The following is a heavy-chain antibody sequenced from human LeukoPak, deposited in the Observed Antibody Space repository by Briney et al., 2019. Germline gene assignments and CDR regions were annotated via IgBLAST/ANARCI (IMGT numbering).Heavy chain of an antibody. Sequence: SETLSLTCTVSGGSISSSSYCWGWIRQPPGKGLEWIGSLYSSGSTYYNPSLKSRVTISVDTSKNQFSLKLSSVTAADTAVYYCARLRGDFWSGYYNDYWGQGTLVTVSS. D-gene: IGHD3-3*01. J-gene: IGHJ4*02. CDR1: GGSISSSSYC. CDR2: LYSSGST. CDR3: ARLRGDFWSGYYNDY. V-gene: IGHV4-39*01.